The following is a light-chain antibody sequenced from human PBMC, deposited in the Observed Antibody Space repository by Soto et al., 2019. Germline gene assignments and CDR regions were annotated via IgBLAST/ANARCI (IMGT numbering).Light chain of an antibody. V-gene: IGKV1-9*01. CDR3: QQLYSYPLT. CDR2: AAS. Sequence: DIQLTQSPSFLSASVGDRVTVTCRASQDISSFLAWYHQTPGKAPNLLIYAASTLQSGVPSRFSGSGSGTEFTLTISSLQTEDFATYYCQQLYSYPLTFGGGTKVEIK. J-gene: IGKJ4*01. CDR1: QDISSF.